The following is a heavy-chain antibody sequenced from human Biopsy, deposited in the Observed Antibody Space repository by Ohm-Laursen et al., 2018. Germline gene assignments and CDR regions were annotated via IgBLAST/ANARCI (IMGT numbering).Heavy chain of an antibody. Sequence: SSVKVSCKASGGTFINYAISWVRQAPGQGLEWMGGIISMFGTANYAQMFQGRVTISADESTSTSYMELSSLTTEDTAIYYCARGPHSGSHSCFDYWGRGTLVTVSS. J-gene: IGHJ4*02. CDR1: GGTFINYA. D-gene: IGHD1-26*01. CDR3: ARGPHSGSHSCFDY. CDR2: IISMFGTA. V-gene: IGHV1-69*01.